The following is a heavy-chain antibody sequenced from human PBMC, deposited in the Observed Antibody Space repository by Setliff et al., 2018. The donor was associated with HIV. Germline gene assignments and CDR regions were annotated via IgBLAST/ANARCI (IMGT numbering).Heavy chain of an antibody. CDR2: IYWDDDK. V-gene: IGHV2-5*02. Sequence: ESGPTLVNPTQTLTLTCTFSGFLFSTNRVGVGWIRQPPGKALEWLALIYWDDDKRYSPSLKSRLTITKGTSKNQVVLTMTNMDPVDTATYYCARIHSSADYYYTDVWGKGTTVTVSS. CDR3: ARIHSSADYYYTDV. CDR1: GFLFSTNRVG. J-gene: IGHJ6*03. D-gene: IGHD6-19*01.